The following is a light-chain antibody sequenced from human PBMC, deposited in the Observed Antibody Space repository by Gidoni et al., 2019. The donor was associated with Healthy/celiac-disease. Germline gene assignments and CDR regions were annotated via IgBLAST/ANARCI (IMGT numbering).Light chain of an antibody. CDR3: SSYTSSSTLV. J-gene: IGLJ1*01. CDR2: EVR. V-gene: IGLV2-14*01. Sequence: QSALTQPASVSGSPGQSITISCTGTSSDVGGYNYVSWYHQHPGKAPKLMIYEVRNRPSGVSNRFSGSKSGNTASLAISGLQAEDEADYYCSSYTSSSTLVFGTGTKVTVL. CDR1: SSDVGGYNY.